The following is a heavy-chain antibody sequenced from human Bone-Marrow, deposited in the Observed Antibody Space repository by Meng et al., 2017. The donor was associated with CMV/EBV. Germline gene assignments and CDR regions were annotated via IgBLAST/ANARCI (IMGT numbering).Heavy chain of an antibody. CDR3: ARDRGENWFDP. V-gene: IGHV1-18*04. D-gene: IGHD3-16*01. CDR1: GYTFTGYY. CDR2: ISAYNGNT. Sequence: ASVKVSCKASGYTFTGYYMHWVRQAPGQGLEWMGWISAYNGNTNYAQKLQGRVTMTTDTSTSTAYMELRSLRSDDTAVYYCARDRGENWFDPWGQGTRVTGSS. J-gene: IGHJ5*02.